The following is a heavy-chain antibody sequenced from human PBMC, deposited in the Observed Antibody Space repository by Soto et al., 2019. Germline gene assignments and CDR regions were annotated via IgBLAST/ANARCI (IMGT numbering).Heavy chain of an antibody. D-gene: IGHD3-9*01. CDR3: ARGGLVLRYFDWFHGFDP. V-gene: IGHV1-69*13. CDR1: GGTFSSYA. J-gene: IGHJ5*02. Sequence: SVKVSCKASGGTFSSYAISWVRQAPGQGLEWMGGIIPIFGTANYAQTFQGRVTITADESTSTAYMELSSLRSEDTAVYYCARGGLVLRYFDWFHGFDPWGQGTRVTVS. CDR2: IIPIFGTA.